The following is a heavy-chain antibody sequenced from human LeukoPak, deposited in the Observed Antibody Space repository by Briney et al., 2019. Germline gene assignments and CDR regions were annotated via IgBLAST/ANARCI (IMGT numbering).Heavy chain of an antibody. J-gene: IGHJ5*02. Sequence: PGGSLRLSCVASGFTFGKYWMSWVRQAPGKGLEWVANIKLDGSEKNYVDSVKGRFTISRDNFKNTLYLQMNSLRAEDTAVYYCAKDPYYYDSSGYYGAWGQGTLVTVSS. CDR2: IKLDGSEK. CDR1: GFTFGKYW. D-gene: IGHD3-22*01. V-gene: IGHV3-7*03. CDR3: AKDPYYYDSSGYYGA.